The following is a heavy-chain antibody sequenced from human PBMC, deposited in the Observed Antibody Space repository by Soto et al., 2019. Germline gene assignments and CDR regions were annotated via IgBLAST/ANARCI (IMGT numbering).Heavy chain of an antibody. CDR2: MNPNSGDT. D-gene: IGHD1-20*01. V-gene: IGHV1-8*02. Sequence: ASVKFSCKACGYTFTSYEINWVRQATGQGLEWMGWMNPNSGDTGYAQKFQGRVTMTRNTSISTAYMELSSLTSEDTAVYYCTTDNWNYNWFDPWGQGTLVTVSS. CDR1: GYTFTSYE. J-gene: IGHJ5*02. CDR3: TTDNWNYNWFDP.